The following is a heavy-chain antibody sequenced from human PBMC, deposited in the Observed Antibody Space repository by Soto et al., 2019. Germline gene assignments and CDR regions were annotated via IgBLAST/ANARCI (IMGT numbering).Heavy chain of an antibody. J-gene: IGHJ4*02. V-gene: IGHV1-3*01. D-gene: IGHD7-27*01. CDR1: GYTFSSYA. CDR2: INAGYGNT. CDR3: ARDTGDGTFDF. Sequence: ASVKVSCQASGYTFSSYAMHWVRQAPGQRLEWMGWINAGYGNTKSSQKFQDRDTISRDTSASTAYMELTSLRSEDTAVYYCARDTGDGTFDFWGQGPLVTVSS.